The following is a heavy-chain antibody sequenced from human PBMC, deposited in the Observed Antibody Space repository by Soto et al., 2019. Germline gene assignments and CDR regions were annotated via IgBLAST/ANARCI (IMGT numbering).Heavy chain of an antibody. J-gene: IGHJ4*02. CDR3: ARGGIGEVDY. CDR1: GCSISIYY. Sequence: SETLSLTCTVSGCSISIYYWSWIRQPPGKGLEWIGYIYYSGSTNYNPSLKSRVTISVDTSKNQFSLKLSSVTAADTAVYYCARGGIGEVDYWGQGTLVTVSS. V-gene: IGHV4-59*01. D-gene: IGHD3-10*01. CDR2: IYYSGST.